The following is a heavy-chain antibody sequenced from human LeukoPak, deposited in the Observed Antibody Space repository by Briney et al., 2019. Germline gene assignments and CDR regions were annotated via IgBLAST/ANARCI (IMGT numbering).Heavy chain of an antibody. CDR2: IRSKAYGGTT. Sequence: GGSLRLSCTASGFTFGDYAMSWVRQAPGKGLEWVSFIRSKAYGGTTEYAASVKGRFTISRDDSKSIAYLQMNSLKTEDTAVYYCRGDSSGYYSDYGMDVWGEGTTVTVSS. J-gene: IGHJ6*04. CDR1: GFTFGDYA. V-gene: IGHV3-49*04. D-gene: IGHD3-22*01. CDR3: RGDSSGYYSDYGMDV.